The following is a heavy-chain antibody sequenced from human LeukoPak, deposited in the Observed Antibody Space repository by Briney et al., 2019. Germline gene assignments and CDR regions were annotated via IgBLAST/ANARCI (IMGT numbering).Heavy chain of an antibody. CDR2: MNPNSGNT. CDR3: VSYSKGDDDY. Sequence: ASVKVSCKASGYTFTSYDINWVRQATGQGLEWMGWMNPNSGNTGYAQKFQGRVTITTDESTSTAYMELSSLRSEDTAVYYCVSYSKGDDDYWGQGTLVTVSS. V-gene: IGHV1-8*03. D-gene: IGHD2-15*01. J-gene: IGHJ4*02. CDR1: GYTFTSYD.